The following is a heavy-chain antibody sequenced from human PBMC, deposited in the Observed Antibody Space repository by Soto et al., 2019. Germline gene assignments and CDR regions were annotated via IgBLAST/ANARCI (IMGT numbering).Heavy chain of an antibody. CDR3: AKPLAHGIVRGTGIDS. V-gene: IGHV3-23*01. CDR1: GFRFSEHA. Sequence: GGSLRLSCNCSGFRFSEHAMTCVRQAPGKGLEWVGFIRNTPYGDDTYYANSVRGRFTISRDNSKNTLNLQMNSLRAEDTATYYCAKPLAHGIVRGTGIDSWGQGTLVTVSS. J-gene: IGHJ4*02. CDR2: IRNTPYGDDT. D-gene: IGHD1-26*01.